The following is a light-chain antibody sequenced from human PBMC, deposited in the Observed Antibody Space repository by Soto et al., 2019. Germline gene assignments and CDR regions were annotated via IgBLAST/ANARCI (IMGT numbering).Light chain of an antibody. J-gene: IGLJ2*01. V-gene: IGLV3-1*01. CDR1: KLGDKY. CDR2: QDT. Sequence: SYELTQPPSVSVSPGQTASITCSGDKLGDKYVCWYQQKPGQSPVLVIYQDTTRPSGIPERFSGSNSGNTATLAISGTQAMDEADYYCQAWDSRTAVFGGGTKLTVL. CDR3: QAWDSRTAV.